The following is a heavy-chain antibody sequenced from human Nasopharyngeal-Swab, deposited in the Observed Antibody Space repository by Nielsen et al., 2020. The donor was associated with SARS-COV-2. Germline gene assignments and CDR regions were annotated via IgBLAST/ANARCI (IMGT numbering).Heavy chain of an antibody. J-gene: IGHJ4*02. CDR2: INWNGGST. CDR1: GFTFYDYG. Sequence: GESLKISCAASGFTFYDYGMTWVRQAPGKGLEWVSGINWNGGSTGYGDSVKGRFTISRDNAKNSLYLQMNSLRAEDTAVYYCARDFRLQRYWGQGTLVTVSS. V-gene: IGHV3-20*04. D-gene: IGHD1-1*01. CDR3: ARDFRLQRY.